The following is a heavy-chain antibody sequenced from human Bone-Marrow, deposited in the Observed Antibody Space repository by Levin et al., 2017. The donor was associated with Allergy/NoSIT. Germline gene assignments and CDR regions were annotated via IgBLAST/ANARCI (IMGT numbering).Heavy chain of an antibody. CDR3: ARLRGYYDSGDY. D-gene: IGHD3-22*01. J-gene: IGHJ4*02. CDR2: INGDGSST. Sequence: PGGSLRLSCAVSGFTFSSYWMHWVRQTPGKGLLWVSRINGDGSSTAYADSVKGRFTISRDNAKNVLYLQMNSLTVEDTAVYYCARLRGYYDSGDYWGQGTLVTVSS. V-gene: IGHV3-74*03. CDR1: GFTFSSYW.